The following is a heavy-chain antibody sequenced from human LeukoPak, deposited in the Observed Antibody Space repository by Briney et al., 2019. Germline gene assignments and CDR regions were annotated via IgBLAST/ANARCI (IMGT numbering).Heavy chain of an antibody. CDR3: ARFDPYDSSGYYSDY. Sequence: PGGSLRLSCAASGFTFSSYGMHWVRQAPGKGLEWVAFIRYDGSNKYYADSVKGRFTISRDNSKNTLYLQMNSLRAEDTAVYYCARFDPYDSSGYYSDYWGQGTLVTVSS. CDR2: IRYDGSNK. CDR1: GFTFSSYG. V-gene: IGHV3-30*02. J-gene: IGHJ4*02. D-gene: IGHD3-22*01.